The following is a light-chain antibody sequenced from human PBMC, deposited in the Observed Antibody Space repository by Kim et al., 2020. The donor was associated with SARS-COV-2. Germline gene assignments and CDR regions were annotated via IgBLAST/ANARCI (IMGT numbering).Light chain of an antibody. V-gene: IGLV7-46*01. J-gene: IGLJ3*02. CDR3: LLSFSGARV. CDR2: DTT. Sequence: PAGPVTLTSGATADAATHGHYSSWFKQRPGQAPRTLMYDTTNKHSWTPARFSGALLGGKAALTLSGAQPEDEADYYCLLSFSGARVFGGGTQLTV. CDR1: ADAATHGHY.